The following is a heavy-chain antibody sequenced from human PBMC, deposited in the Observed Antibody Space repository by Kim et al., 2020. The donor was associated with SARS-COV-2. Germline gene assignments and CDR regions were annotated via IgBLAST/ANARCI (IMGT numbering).Heavy chain of an antibody. V-gene: IGHV7-4-1*02. CDR2: INTNTGNP. CDR1: GYTFPSYA. CDR3: ASDPEVEGAGGLGY. J-gene: IGHJ4*02. Sequence: ASVKVSCKASGYTFPSYAMNWVRQAPGQGLEWMGWINTNTGNPTYAQGFTGRFVFSLDTSVSTAYLQISSLNAEDTAVYYCASDPEVEGAGGLGYWGQGTRVTVSS. D-gene: IGHD6-19*01.